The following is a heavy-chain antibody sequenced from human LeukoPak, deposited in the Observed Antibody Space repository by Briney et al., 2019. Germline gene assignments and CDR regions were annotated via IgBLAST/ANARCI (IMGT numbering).Heavy chain of an antibody. CDR1: GGSISSSSYY. CDR3: ARDICCHDDSSGYYYDY. CDR2: IYYSGST. Sequence: SETLSLTCTVSGGSISSSSYYWGWIRQPPGKGLEWIGSIYYSGSTYYNPSLKSRVTISVDTSKNQFSLKLSSVTAADTAVYYCARDICCHDDSSGYYYDYWGQGTLVTVSS. J-gene: IGHJ4*02. V-gene: IGHV4-39*07. D-gene: IGHD3-22*01.